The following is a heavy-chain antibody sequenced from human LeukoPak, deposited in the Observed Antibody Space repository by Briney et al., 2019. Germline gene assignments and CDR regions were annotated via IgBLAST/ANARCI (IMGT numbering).Heavy chain of an antibody. CDR1: GFTLSNAW. CDR2: IKSKDDGGTT. J-gene: IGHJ4*02. Sequence: GGSLRLSCAASGFTLSNAWMSWVRQAPGKGLEWVGRIKSKDDGGTTDYAALVEGRFTISRDDSKNTLYQQMNFLKTEDTGVYYCTTGITLRARPLDYWGQGTLVTVSS. CDR3: TTGITLRARPLDY. V-gene: IGHV3-15*01. D-gene: IGHD1-14*01.